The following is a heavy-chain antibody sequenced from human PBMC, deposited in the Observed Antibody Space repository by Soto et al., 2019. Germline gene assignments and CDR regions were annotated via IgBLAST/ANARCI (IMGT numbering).Heavy chain of an antibody. J-gene: IGHJ6*02. D-gene: IGHD2-2*01. V-gene: IGHV5-10-1*01. Sequence: GESLKISCKGSGYSFTSYWISWVRQMPGKGLEWMGRIDPSDSYTNYSPSFQGHVTISADKSISTAYLQWSSLKASDTAMYYCARSSSKAGHYYYYYGMDVWGQGTTVTVSS. CDR1: GYSFTSYW. CDR2: IDPSDSYT. CDR3: ARSSSKAGHYYYYYGMDV.